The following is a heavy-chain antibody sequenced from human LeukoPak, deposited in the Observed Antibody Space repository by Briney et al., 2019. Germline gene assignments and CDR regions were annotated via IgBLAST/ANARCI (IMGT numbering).Heavy chain of an antibody. CDR3: ATPLDYYDSSGYHQGGD. CDR1: GFTFSSHW. Sequence: GRSLRLSCAASGFTFSSHWMTWVRQAPGKGLEWVANIKGDGSKKNYVDSVKGRFTISRDNAKNSLYLQMNSLRAEDTAVYHCATPLDYYDSSGYHQGGDWGQGTLVTVSS. V-gene: IGHV3-7*03. CDR2: IKGDGSKK. J-gene: IGHJ4*02. D-gene: IGHD3-22*01.